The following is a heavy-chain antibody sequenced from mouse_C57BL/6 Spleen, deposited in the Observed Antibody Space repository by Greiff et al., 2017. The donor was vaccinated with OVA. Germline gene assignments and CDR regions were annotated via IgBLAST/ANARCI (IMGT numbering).Heavy chain of an antibody. CDR3: ARDYYGSSHYYFDY. D-gene: IGHD1-1*01. Sequence: VQLQQPGAELVRPGSSVKLSCKASGYTFTSYWMHWVKQRPIQGLEWIGNIDPSDSETHYNQKFKDKATLTVDKSSSTAYMQLSSLTSDDSAVYYCARDYYGSSHYYFDYWGQGTTLTVSS. V-gene: IGHV1-52*01. CDR1: GYTFTSYW. CDR2: IDPSDSET. J-gene: IGHJ2*01.